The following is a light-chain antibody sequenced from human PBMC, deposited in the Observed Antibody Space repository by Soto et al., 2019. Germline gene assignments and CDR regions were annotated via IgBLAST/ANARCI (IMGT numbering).Light chain of an antibody. J-gene: IGLJ2*01. CDR3: SSYTSCSTVV. Sequence: QSALAQPASVSGSPGQSITISCTGTSSDVGSYNYVSWYQHHPGKVPKLIIYDVSNRPSGVSTRFFGSKSGSTASLTLSGLQAEDEAYYFCSSYTSCSTVVFGGGTKLTVL. V-gene: IGLV2-14*03. CDR1: SSDVGSYNY. CDR2: DVS.